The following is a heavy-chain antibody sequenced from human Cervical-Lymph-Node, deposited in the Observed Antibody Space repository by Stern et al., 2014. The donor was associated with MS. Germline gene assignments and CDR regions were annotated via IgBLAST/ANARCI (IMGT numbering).Heavy chain of an antibody. CDR3: ASEGFDY. V-gene: IGHV1-8*01. CDR2: MNPDSGNT. CDR1: GYTFTEYD. J-gene: IGHJ4*02. Sequence: VQLVQSGAEVKKPGASVKVSCKASGYTFTEYDVHWVRQATGQGLEWMGWMNPDSGNTVFAQKFQGRVSMTRDISITTAYMELSSLTSEDTAVYFCASEGFDYWGQGTLVTVSS.